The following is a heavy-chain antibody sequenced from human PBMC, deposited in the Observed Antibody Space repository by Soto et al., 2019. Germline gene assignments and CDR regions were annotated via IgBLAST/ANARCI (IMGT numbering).Heavy chain of an antibody. J-gene: IGHJ6*02. CDR3: ARVRNEYFISTSCPRNYYYGMDV. Sequence: ASVKVSCKASGYTFTGYYMHWVRQAPGQGLEWMGWINPNSGGTNYAQKFQGWVTMTRDTSISTAYMELSRLRSDDTAVYYCARVRNEYFISTSCPRNYYYGMDVWGQGTTVTVSS. V-gene: IGHV1-2*04. CDR1: GYTFTGYY. CDR2: INPNSGGT. D-gene: IGHD2-2*01.